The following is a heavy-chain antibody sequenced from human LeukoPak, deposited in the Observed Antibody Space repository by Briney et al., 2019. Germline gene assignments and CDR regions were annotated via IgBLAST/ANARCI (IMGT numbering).Heavy chain of an antibody. CDR1: GYTFTSYY. D-gene: IGHD3-22*01. J-gene: IGHJ4*02. V-gene: IGHV1-46*01. CDR2: INPSGGST. CDR3: ARERGMIVVVIARRGFDY. Sequence: ASVKLSCKASGYTFTSYYMHWVRQAPGQGLEWMGIINPSGGSTSYAQKFQGRVTMTRDTSTSTVYMELSSLRSEDTAVYYCARERGMIVVVIARRGFDYWGQGTLVTVSS.